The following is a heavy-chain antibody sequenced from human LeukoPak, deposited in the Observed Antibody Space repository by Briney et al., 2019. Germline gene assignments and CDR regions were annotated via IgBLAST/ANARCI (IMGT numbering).Heavy chain of an antibody. CDR3: ARRRYCSGGSCYDY. CDR1: DGSISSSSYY. V-gene: IGHV4-39*01. D-gene: IGHD2-15*01. Sequence: SETLSLTCTVSDGSISSSSYYWGWIRQPPGKGLEWIGSIYYSGSTYYNPSLKSRVTISVDTSKNQFSLKLSSVTAADTAVYYCARRRYCSGGSCYDYWGPGTLVTVSS. J-gene: IGHJ4*02. CDR2: IYYSGST.